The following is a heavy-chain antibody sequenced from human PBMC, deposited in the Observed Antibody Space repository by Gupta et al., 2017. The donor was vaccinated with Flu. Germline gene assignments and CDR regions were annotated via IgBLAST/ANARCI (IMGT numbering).Heavy chain of an antibody. J-gene: IGHJ5*02. Sequence: EVQLVESGGGLVQPGGSLRLSCAASGFTFSRYSMHWVRQAPGKGLEWVSYISSSSSTIYYADSVKGRFTISRDNAKNSLYLQMNSLRDEDTAVYYCARDLGGVVTAFSGWFDPWGQGTLVTVSS. CDR2: ISSSSSTI. V-gene: IGHV3-48*02. CDR3: ARDLGGVVTAFSGWFDP. CDR1: GFTFSRYS. D-gene: IGHD2-21*02.